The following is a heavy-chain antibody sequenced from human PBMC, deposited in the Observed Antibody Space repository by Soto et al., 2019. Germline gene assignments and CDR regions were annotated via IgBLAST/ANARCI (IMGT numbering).Heavy chain of an antibody. CDR2: IYPGDSGT. V-gene: IGHV5-51*01. D-gene: IGHD4-17*01. J-gene: IGHJ6*02. Sequence: GESLKISCKGSGYSFTSYWIGWVRQMPGKGLEWMGIIYPGDSGTRYSPSFQGQVTISADKSISTAYLQWSSLKASDTAMYYCARLTVTTYYYYGTDVWGQGTTVTVSS. CDR3: ARLTVTTYYYYGTDV. CDR1: GYSFTSYW.